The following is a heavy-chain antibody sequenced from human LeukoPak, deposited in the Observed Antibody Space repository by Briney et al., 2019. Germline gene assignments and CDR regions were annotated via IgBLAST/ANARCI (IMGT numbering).Heavy chain of an antibody. Sequence: GGSLRLSCAASGFTFTSYWMSWVRQAPGKGLEWVANIKQDGSEKYYVDSVKGRFTISRDNAKNSLHLQINSLRAEDTAVYYCARTSSTFGGVIVPFDYWGQGTLVTVSS. CDR3: ARTSSTFGGVIVPFDY. D-gene: IGHD3-16*02. CDR1: GFTFTSYW. J-gene: IGHJ4*02. CDR2: IKQDGSEK. V-gene: IGHV3-7*01.